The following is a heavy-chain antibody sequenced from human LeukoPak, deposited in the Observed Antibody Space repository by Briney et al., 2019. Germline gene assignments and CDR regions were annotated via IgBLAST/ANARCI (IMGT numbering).Heavy chain of an antibody. V-gene: IGHV3-21*01. CDR2: IPSTSTYI. J-gene: IGHJ3*02. CDR3: ARDGGYSYGDDAFDI. Sequence: GGSLRLSCAASGFTFNSYSMDWVRQAPGKGLEWVSSIPSTSTYIHYADSVKGRFTISRDNARNSLYLQMNSLRAEDTAVYYCARDGGYSYGDDAFDIWGQGTMVTVSS. D-gene: IGHD5-18*01. CDR1: GFTFNSYS.